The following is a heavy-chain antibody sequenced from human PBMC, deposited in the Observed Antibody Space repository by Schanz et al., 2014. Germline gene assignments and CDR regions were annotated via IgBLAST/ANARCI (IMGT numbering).Heavy chain of an antibody. CDR3: TTFNNRDAIYI. J-gene: IGHJ3*02. Sequence: EVRLVESGGGLVEPGGSLRLSCSGSGFTFSEVYMSWVRQAPGKGLEWVGRIENNANGATTDYAAPVKGRFTVSRDDSRNTLYLQMNTLRTDDTALYYCTTFNNRDAIYIWGQGTMVSVSS. CDR1: GFTFSEVY. CDR2: IENNANGATT. D-gene: IGHD1-20*01. V-gene: IGHV3-15*04.